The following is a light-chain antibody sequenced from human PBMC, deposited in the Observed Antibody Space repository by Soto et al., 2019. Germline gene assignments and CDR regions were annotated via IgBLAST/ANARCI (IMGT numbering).Light chain of an antibody. J-gene: IGKJ1*01. Sequence: DIQMTQSPSTLSASVGDRVTITCRASQSISSWLAWYQQKPGKAPKLLIYDASSLESGVPSRFSGSGSGTEFTLTISSLQPDDFAPYYCQQYNSYPCTSAQRTKVAIK. CDR2: DAS. CDR1: QSISSW. V-gene: IGKV1-5*01. CDR3: QQYNSYPCT.